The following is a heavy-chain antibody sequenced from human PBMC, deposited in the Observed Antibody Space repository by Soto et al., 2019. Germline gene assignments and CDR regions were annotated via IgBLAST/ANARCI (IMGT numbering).Heavy chain of an antibody. J-gene: IGHJ4*02. CDR2: LIPILGIA. D-gene: IGHD2-15*01. V-gene: IGHV1-69*02. Sequence: QVQLVPSGAEVKKPGSSVKVSCKASGGTFSSYTISWVRQAPGQGLEWMGRLIPILGIANYAQKFQGRVTITADKSTSTAYTELSSLRSEDTAVYYCARTPPLGYCSGGRCNSDDYWGQGPLVTVSS. CDR3: ARTPPLGYCSGGRCNSDDY. CDR1: GGTFSSYT.